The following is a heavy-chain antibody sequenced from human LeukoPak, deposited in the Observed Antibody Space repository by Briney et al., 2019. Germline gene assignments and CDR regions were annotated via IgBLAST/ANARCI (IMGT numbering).Heavy chain of an antibody. D-gene: IGHD1-26*01. CDR1: VFTFSSYS. CDR2: ISSSSRYI. CDR3: ARLGGSYYYAYYFDY. V-gene: IGHV3-21*01. J-gene: IGHJ4*02. Sequence: GGALRLSCASSVFTFSSYSMNWVRQAPGRGGEGVSSISSSSRYIYYADSVKGRFTISRDNAKHSLYLQMNSLRAEETAVYYCARLGGSYYYAYYFDYWGQGTLVTVSS.